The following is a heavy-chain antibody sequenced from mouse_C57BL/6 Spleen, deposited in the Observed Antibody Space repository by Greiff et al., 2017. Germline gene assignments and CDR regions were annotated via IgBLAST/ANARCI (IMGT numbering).Heavy chain of an antibody. V-gene: IGHV1-26*01. CDR3: ARGYYYGSSYEDFDV. CDR2: INPNNGGT. D-gene: IGHD1-1*01. Sequence: EVKVVESGPELVKPGASVKISCKASGYTFTDYYMNWVKQSHGKSLEWIGDINPNNGGTSYNQKFKGKATLTVDKSSSTAYMELRSLTSEDSAVYYCARGYYYGSSYEDFDVWGTGTTVTVSS. CDR1: GYTFTDYY. J-gene: IGHJ1*03.